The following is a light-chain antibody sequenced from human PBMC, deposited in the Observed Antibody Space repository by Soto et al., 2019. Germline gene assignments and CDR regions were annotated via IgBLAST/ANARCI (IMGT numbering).Light chain of an antibody. CDR1: QTISSC. CDR3: QHYKMYSPRT. J-gene: IGKJ1*01. V-gene: IGKV1-5*03. CDR2: KAS. Sequence: DIEMTQSPSTLSVSVGDRVTITCRASQTISSCLSWYHQKPGNDPKLLIYKASTFKSGVTSRFSGSGSGTEFTIIISSMQHDDFATDYCQHYKMYSPRTFGQGTKVDIK.